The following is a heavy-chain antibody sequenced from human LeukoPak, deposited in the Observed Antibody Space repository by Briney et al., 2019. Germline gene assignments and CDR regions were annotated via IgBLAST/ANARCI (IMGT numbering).Heavy chain of an antibody. CDR2: ITGSGDRT. CDR3: AKRGEDPVDLDY. D-gene: IGHD3-16*01. Sequence: GGSLRLSCGVSGVTFSSHAMNWVRQASGKGLGWVSAITGSGDRTFYTDSVRGRFTVSRHNSKNTLYLQMNGLRAEDTAVYYCAKRGEDPVDLDYWGQGTLVTVSS. V-gene: IGHV3-23*01. J-gene: IGHJ4*02. CDR1: GVTFSSHA.